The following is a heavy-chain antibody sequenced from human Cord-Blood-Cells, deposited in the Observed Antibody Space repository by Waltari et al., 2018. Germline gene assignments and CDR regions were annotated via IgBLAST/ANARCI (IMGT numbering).Heavy chain of an antibody. Sequence: QLQLQESGPGLVKPSETLSLTCTVSGGSISSSSYYWGWIRQPPGKGLEWIGSIYYSGGPYSHPAPKRWVTKPVDTSKDQFSLKLSSVTAADTAVYYCARHVGSRGGKRTYNWFHPWGQGTLVTVSS. CDR3: ARHVGSRGGKRTYNWFHP. J-gene: IGHJ5*02. CDR2: IYYSGGP. D-gene: IGHD1-1*01. V-gene: IGHV4-39*07. CDR1: GGSISSSSYY.